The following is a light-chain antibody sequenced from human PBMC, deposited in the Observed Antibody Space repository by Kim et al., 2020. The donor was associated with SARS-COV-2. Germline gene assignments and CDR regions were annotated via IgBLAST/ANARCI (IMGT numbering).Light chain of an antibody. J-gene: IGLJ3*02. CDR1: NIGSKN. CDR2: RDS. V-gene: IGLV3-9*01. Sequence: SVALGQTARITGGGNNIGSKNVHWYQQKPGQAPVLVIYRDSNRPSGIPERFSGSNSGNTATLTISRAQARDEADYYCQVWDSSTVVFGGGTQLTVL. CDR3: QVWDSSTVV.